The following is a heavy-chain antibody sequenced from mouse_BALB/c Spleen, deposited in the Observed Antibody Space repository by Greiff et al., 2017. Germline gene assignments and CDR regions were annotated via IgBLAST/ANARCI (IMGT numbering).Heavy chain of an antibody. Sequence: EVKLEESGGGLVQPGGSMKLSCVASGFTFSNYWMNWVRQSPEKGLEWVAEIRLKSNNYATHYAESVKGRFTISRDDSKSSVYLQMNNLRAEDTGIYYCTRDTRQAWFAYWGQGTLVTVSA. J-gene: IGHJ3*01. CDR1: GFTFSNYW. CDR2: IRLKSNNYAT. CDR3: TRDTRQAWFAY. V-gene: IGHV6-6*02.